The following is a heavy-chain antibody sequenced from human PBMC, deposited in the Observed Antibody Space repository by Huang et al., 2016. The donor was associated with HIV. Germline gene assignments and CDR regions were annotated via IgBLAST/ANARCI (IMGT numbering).Heavy chain of an antibody. CDR3: ARGPLDISRHFDF. CDR2: INGGNGDT. CDR1: GYTSSSHA. V-gene: IGHV1-3*01. J-gene: IGHJ4*02. Sequence: QVQLVQSGAEVKKPGTSVKVSCKTSGYTSSSHALHWLRQAPGQRPEWMGGINGGNGDTKYSQKFQGRVTITSDTSANIGYMELNSLLSEDTAVYYCARGPLDISRHFDFWGQGSLVTVSS. D-gene: IGHD3-3*01.